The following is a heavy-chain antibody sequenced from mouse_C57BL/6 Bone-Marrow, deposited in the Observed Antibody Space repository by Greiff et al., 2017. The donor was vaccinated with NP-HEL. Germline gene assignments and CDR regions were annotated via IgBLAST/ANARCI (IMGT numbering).Heavy chain of an antibody. J-gene: IGHJ1*03. CDR3: AGDYDGYWYFDV. V-gene: IGHV12-3*01. CDR2: ITHSGET. Sequence: VKLQESGPGLVKPSQSLFLTCSITGFPITSGYYWIWIRQSPGKPLEWLGYITHSGETFYNPSLQRPISITRETSKNQFFLQLNSVTTEDTAMYYCAGDYDGYWYFDVWGTGTTVTVSS. D-gene: IGHD2-3*01. CDR1: GFPITSGYY.